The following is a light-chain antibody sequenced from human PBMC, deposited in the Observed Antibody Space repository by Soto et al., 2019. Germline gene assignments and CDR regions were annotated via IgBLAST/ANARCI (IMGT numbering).Light chain of an antibody. CDR2: DVT. Sequence: QSALTQPASVSGSPGQSITISCAGTSSDVGEYNYVSWYQHHPGKAPKLLIYDVTNRPSGVSNRFSGSKSDNTASLTISGLQAEDEADYYCCSSTSRSTLYVFGSGTKLTVL. J-gene: IGLJ1*01. V-gene: IGLV2-14*03. CDR1: SSDVGEYNY. CDR3: CSSTSRSTLYV.